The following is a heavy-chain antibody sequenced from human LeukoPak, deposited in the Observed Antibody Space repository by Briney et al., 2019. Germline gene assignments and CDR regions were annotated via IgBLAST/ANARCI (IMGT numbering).Heavy chain of an antibody. CDR1: GFTFDDYA. CDR3: AKGRSSSWYDAFDI. V-gene: IGHV3-9*01. CDR2: ISWNSGSI. Sequence: GGSLRLSCAASGFTFDDYAMHWARQAPGKGLEWVSGISWNSGSIGYADSVKGRFTISRDNAKNSLYLQMNSLRAEDTALYYCAKGRSSSWYDAFDIWGQGTMVTVS. D-gene: IGHD6-13*01. J-gene: IGHJ3*02.